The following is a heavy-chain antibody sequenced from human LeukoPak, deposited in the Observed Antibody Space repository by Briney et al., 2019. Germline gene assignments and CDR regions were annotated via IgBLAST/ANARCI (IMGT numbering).Heavy chain of an antibody. CDR1: GGSISSGSYY. D-gene: IGHD3-22*01. V-gene: IGHV4-61*02. Sequence: SETPSLTCTVSGGSISSGSYYWSWIRQPAGKGLEWIGRIYTSGSTNYNPSLKSRVTMSVDTSKNQFSLKLSSVTAADTAVYYCAREWGNYYDSSAHIYYYYYMDVWGKGTTVTISS. CDR2: IYTSGST. CDR3: AREWGNYYDSSAHIYYYYYMDV. J-gene: IGHJ6*03.